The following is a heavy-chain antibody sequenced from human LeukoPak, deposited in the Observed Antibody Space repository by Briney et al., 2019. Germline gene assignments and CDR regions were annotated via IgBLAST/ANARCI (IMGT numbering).Heavy chain of an antibody. V-gene: IGHV3-23*01. CDR3: AKVMTRTMVRGVPPSDY. J-gene: IGHJ4*02. CDR2: TSGSGGST. Sequence: GGSLRLSCAASGFTFSSYAMSWVRQAPGKGLEWVSATSGSGGSTYYADSVKGRFTISRDNSKNTLYLQMNSLRVEDTAVYYCAKVMTRTMVRGVPPSDYWGQGTLVTVSS. D-gene: IGHD3-10*01. CDR1: GFTFSSYA.